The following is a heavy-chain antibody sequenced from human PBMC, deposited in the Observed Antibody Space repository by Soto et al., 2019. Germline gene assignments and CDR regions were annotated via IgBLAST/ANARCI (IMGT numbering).Heavy chain of an antibody. CDR1: GYTFTSYA. CDR2: INAGNGNT. V-gene: IGHV1-3*01. Sequence: ASVKVSCKASGYTFTSYAMHWVRQAPGQRLEWMGWINAGNGNTKYSQKFQGRVTITRDTSASTAYMELSSLRSEDTAVYYCARDDATTMVRGTKYYYNGMDVWGQGTTVTVSS. D-gene: IGHD3-10*01. J-gene: IGHJ6*02. CDR3: ARDDATTMVRGTKYYYNGMDV.